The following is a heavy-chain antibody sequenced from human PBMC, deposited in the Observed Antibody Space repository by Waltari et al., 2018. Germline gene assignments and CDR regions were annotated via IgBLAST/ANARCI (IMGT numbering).Heavy chain of an antibody. CDR2: ISYDGDDR. CDR1: GFSFGSYA. V-gene: IGHV3-30*03. D-gene: IGHD1-26*01. CDR3: ASVLGDTYGHFNY. Sequence: VQLLQSGGGVVQAGRSRTLSCEVSGFSFGSYAMHWVRQAPGKGLEGVAAISYDGDDRYDGDSAKGRFSVSRDNSKNTLYLQIDRLSIDDTAFYYCASVLGDTYGHFNYWGQGSLVTVSP. J-gene: IGHJ4*02.